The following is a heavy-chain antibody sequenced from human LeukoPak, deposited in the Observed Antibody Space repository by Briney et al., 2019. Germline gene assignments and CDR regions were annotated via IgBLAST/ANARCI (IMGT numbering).Heavy chain of an antibody. J-gene: IGHJ4*02. CDR2: INPSGGST. V-gene: IGHV1-46*01. D-gene: IGHD1-26*01. CDR3: ARPSGSYRQGLRYFDY. Sequence: ASVKVSCKASGYTFTSYYMHWVRQAPGQGLEWMGIINPSGGSTRYAQKFQGRVTMTRDTSTSTVYMELSSLKASDTAMYYCARPSGSYRQGLRYFDYWGQGTLVTVSS. CDR1: GYTFTSYY.